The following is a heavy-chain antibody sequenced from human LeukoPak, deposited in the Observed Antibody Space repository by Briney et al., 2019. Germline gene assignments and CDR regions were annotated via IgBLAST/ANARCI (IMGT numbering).Heavy chain of an antibody. CDR2: ISGSGCST. Sequence: GESLRLSCTASGFTFSSYDMSWVRQAPAKGMELVSSISGSGCSTYYAHSVKGRFTIFRDNSNNTQYLQMNSLRAEDTAVYYCAKVRGEYYDFWSGYYPGDYWGQGTLVTVSS. CDR3: AKVRGEYYDFWSGYYPGDY. V-gene: IGHV3-23*01. J-gene: IGHJ4*02. CDR1: GFTFSSYD. D-gene: IGHD3-3*01.